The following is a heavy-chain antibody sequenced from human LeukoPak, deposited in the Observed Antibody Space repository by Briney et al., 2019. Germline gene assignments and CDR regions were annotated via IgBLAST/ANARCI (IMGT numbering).Heavy chain of an antibody. CDR2: INPNSGGT. Sequence: ASVKVSCKASGNTFTGHHIYWVRQAPGQGLEWMGWINPNSGGTNYAQQFQGRVTMTRDTSINTAYMELSRLTSDDTAVYYCAREFIYDILSGNYRGFYYGMDVWGQGTTVSVSS. D-gene: IGHD3-9*01. J-gene: IGHJ6*02. V-gene: IGHV1-2*02. CDR1: GNTFTGHH. CDR3: AREFIYDILSGNYRGFYYGMDV.